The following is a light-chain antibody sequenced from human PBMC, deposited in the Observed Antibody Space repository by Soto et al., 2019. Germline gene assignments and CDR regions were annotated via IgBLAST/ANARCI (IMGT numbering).Light chain of an antibody. CDR1: SSDIGTYNY. Sequence: QSALTQPASVSGSPGQSITISCTGTSSDIGTYNYVSWYQQHPGKAPKLIIHDVSNRPSGITNRFSGSKSGNTASLTISGLQAEDEADHYCSSYTIASVLFGGGTKVTVL. CDR2: DVS. J-gene: IGLJ2*01. V-gene: IGLV2-14*03. CDR3: SSYTIASVL.